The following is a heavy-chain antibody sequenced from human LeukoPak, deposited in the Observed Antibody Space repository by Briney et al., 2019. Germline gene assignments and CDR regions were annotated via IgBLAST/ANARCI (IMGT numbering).Heavy chain of an antibody. V-gene: IGHV4-59*01. CDR1: GGSISSYY. D-gene: IGHD6-13*01. J-gene: IGHJ4*02. Sequence: SETLSLTCTVSGGSISSYYWSWIRQPPGKGLEWIGYIYYSGNTNYNPSLKSRVTIPVDTSKNQFSLKLSSVSAADTAVYYCARASSPAYSSSWYDYWGQGTLVTVSS. CDR2: IYYSGNT. CDR3: ARASSPAYSSSWYDY.